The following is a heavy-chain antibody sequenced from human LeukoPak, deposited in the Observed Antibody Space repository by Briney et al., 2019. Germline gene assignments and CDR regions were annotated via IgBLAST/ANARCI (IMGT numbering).Heavy chain of an antibody. CDR3: ARDLVVTATPFDY. J-gene: IGHJ4*02. CDR1: GFTFSSYE. Sequence: GGSLRLSCAASGFTFSSYEMNWVRQAPGKGLEWVSYISSSGRTIYYADSVKGRFTISRDNAKNFVYLQMNSLRAEDTAVYYCARDLVVTATPFDYWGQGTLVTVSS. V-gene: IGHV3-48*03. D-gene: IGHD2-21*02. CDR2: ISSSGRTI.